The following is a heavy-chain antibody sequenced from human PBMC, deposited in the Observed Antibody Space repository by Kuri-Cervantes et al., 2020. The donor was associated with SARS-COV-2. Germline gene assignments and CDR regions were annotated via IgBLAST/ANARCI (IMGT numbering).Heavy chain of an antibody. CDR1: GFTFSGHW. CDR3: VRDGDHWNFDY. J-gene: IGHJ4*02. V-gene: IGHV3-74*01. Sequence: GGSLRLSCAASGFTFSGHWIHWVRQAPGKGLVWVSRINPDGSCTNNADSVKGRFTFSRDNAKNMLFLQMNSLRAEDTAVYYCVRDGDHWNFDYWGQGTLVTVSS. CDR2: INPDGSCT. D-gene: IGHD1-1*01.